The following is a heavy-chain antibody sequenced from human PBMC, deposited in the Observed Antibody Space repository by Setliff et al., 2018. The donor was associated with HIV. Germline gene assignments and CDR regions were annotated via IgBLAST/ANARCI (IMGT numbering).Heavy chain of an antibody. CDR1: GGTFSSYA. J-gene: IGHJ3*02. V-gene: IGHV1-69*05. D-gene: IGHD1-26*01. Sequence: GASVKVSCKASGGTFSSYAINWVRQAPGQGLEWMGGIIPMFGTRNYAQKFQGRVTITTDESTSTAYMEPSSLRSEDTALYYCARGQSQGYAYSGSYGAFDIWGQGTMVTVSS. CDR3: ARGQSQGYAYSGSYGAFDI. CDR2: IIPMFGTR.